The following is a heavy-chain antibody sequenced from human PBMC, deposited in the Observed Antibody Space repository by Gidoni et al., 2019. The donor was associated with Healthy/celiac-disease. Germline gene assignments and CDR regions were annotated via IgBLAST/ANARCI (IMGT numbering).Heavy chain of an antibody. CDR2: ISGSGGST. Sequence: EVQLLESGGGLVQPGGSLRLSCAASGFTFISYAMSWVRRAPGRGLEGVSAISGSGGSTYYADAVEDRLTISRNNYKNTLYQQMNSRMAEDTAVDYCWKVVGAVALLGHFDYWGQGTMVTVSS. CDR1: GFTFISYA. CDR3: WKVVGAVALLGHFDY. D-gene: IGHD6-19*01. J-gene: IGHJ4*02. V-gene: IGHV3-23*01.